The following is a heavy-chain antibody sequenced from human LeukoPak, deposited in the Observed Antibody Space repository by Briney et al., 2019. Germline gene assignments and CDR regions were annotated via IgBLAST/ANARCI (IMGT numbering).Heavy chain of an antibody. CDR3: VRGQTSLDNWFDP. V-gene: IGHV3-48*03. CDR2: IRPNDGTT. Sequence: GGSLRLSCEASGFTFSNYGMNWVRQAPGKGLEWISYIRPNDGTTHYADSVKGRFTISRDNAKNSLSLQMTSLRADDSAVYYCVRGQTSLDNWFDPWGQGTLVIVSS. CDR1: GFTFSNYG. J-gene: IGHJ5*02.